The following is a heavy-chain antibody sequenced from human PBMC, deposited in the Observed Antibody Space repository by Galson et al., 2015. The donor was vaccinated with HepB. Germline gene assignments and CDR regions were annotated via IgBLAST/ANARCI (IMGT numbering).Heavy chain of an antibody. V-gene: IGHV3-11*01. D-gene: IGHD2-2*01. J-gene: IGHJ5*02. Sequence: SLRLSCAASGFTFSNYCMSWVRQAPGKGLEWVSYISSSGSTLYYADSVKGRFTISRDNAKNSLYLQMNSLRAEDTAVYYCAGKPAATLSHSFAHWGPGTLVT. CDR3: AGKPAATLSHSFAH. CDR2: ISSSGSTL. CDR1: GFTFSNYC.